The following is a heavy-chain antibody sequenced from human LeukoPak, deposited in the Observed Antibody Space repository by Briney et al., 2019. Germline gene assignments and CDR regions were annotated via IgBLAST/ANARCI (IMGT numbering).Heavy chain of an antibody. CDR3: ARDSGGASRDY. CDR1: GFAFSDSD. J-gene: IGHJ4*02. Sequence: GGSLRLSCAASGFAFSDSDMYWVRQAPGKGLEWVSSISSGSSYIYYADSVKGRITISRDNAKNSLYLQMNSLRAEDTAVYYCARDSGGASRDYWGQGTLVTVSS. D-gene: IGHD3-16*01. CDR2: ISSGSSYI. V-gene: IGHV3-21*01.